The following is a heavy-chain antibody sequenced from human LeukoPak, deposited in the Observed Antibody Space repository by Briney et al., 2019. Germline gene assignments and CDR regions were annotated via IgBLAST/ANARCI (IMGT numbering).Heavy chain of an antibody. D-gene: IGHD4-23*01. Sequence: SVKVSCKASGFTFTSSAMQWVRQARGQRLEWIGWIVVGSGNTDYAQKFQERVTITRDMSTSTAYMELSSLRSEDTAVCYCAADYGGNSIPPYYYYGMDVWGQGTTVTVSS. CDR2: IVVGSGNT. CDR1: GFTFTSSA. J-gene: IGHJ6*02. V-gene: IGHV1-58*02. CDR3: AADYGGNSIPPYYYYGMDV.